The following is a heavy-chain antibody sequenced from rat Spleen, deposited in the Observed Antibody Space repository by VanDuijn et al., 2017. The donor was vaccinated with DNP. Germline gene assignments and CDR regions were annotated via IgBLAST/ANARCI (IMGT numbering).Heavy chain of an antibody. Sequence: EVQLVESGGGLVQPGRSLKVSCVASGFTFSDFAMAWVRQPPKKGLEWVATITYDGGGTHYRDSVKGRFTISRDNAKNTLYMQMNSLRSEDMATYYCVRWNSGHFDYWGQGVMVTVSS. CDR1: GFTFSDFA. D-gene: IGHD4-3*01. CDR2: ITYDGGGT. J-gene: IGHJ2*01. V-gene: IGHV5-17*01. CDR3: VRWNSGHFDY.